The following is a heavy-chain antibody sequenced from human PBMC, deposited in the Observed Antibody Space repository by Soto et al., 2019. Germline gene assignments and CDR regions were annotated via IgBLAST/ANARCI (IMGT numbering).Heavy chain of an antibody. Sequence: SETLSLTCTVSGGAISSGGYYWSCIRQHPGKGLEWIGYIYYSGSTYYNPSLKSRVTISVDTSKNQFSLKLSSVTAADTAVYYCARRGGGYDSSGYYYWFDPWGQGTLVTVSS. V-gene: IGHV4-31*03. CDR1: GGAISSGGYY. J-gene: IGHJ5*02. CDR2: IYYSGST. CDR3: ARRGGGYDSSGYYYWFDP. D-gene: IGHD3-22*01.